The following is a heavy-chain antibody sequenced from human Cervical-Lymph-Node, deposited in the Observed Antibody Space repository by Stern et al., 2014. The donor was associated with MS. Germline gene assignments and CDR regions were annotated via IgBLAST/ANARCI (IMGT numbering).Heavy chain of an antibody. V-gene: IGHV1-8*01. CDR3: ARVRFYGSGIYYALGDGMDV. D-gene: IGHD3-10*01. CDR1: GYTFTNYN. CDR2: MYPNSGNK. Sequence: QMQLVQSGAEVKKPGASVKVSCKASGYTFTNYNIDWVRQATGQGLEWMGWMYPNSGNKGYAQRFQGRVTMTRDTSTSTAYMELSSLKAEDTAVYYCARVRFYGSGIYYALGDGMDVWGQGTTVTVSS. J-gene: IGHJ6*02.